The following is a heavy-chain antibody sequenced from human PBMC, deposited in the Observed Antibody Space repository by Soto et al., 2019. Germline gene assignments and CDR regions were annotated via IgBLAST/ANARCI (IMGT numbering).Heavy chain of an antibody. CDR2: IHHSGSA. CDR1: YS. Sequence: YSWNWIRRPPGEGLEWIGYIHHSGSAFYNPSLKSRVTISVDRSKNQFSLKLSSVTAADTALYYCARSTISDAFDLWGQGTMVTVS. CDR3: ARSTISDAFDL. D-gene: IGHD1-26*01. J-gene: IGHJ3*01. V-gene: IGHV4-30-2*01.